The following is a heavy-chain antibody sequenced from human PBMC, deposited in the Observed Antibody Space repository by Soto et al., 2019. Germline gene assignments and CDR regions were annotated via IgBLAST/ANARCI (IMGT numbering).Heavy chain of an antibody. CDR3: ARGVTAGVDY. CDR2: MQPSSGRT. J-gene: IGHJ4*02. CDR1: GYSFTSLD. Sequence: QVQLVQSGVEVREPGASVKVSCKASGYSFTSLDITGVRKTPGQGLEWMGWMQPSSGRTGYAQKFQGRVTMTRDTSINTAYMELSSLTSDDTAFYYCARGVTAGVDYWGQGTLVTVSS. D-gene: IGHD1-26*01. V-gene: IGHV1-8*01.